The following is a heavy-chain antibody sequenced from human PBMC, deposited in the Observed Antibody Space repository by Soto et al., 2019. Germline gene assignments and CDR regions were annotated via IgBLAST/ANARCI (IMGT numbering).Heavy chain of an antibody. Sequence: SVKVSCKASGGTFSSYAISWVRQAPGQGLEWMGGIIPIFGTANYAQKFQGRVTITADESTSTAYMELSSLRSEDTAVYYCARDQSAGPLHYYYYYGMDVWGQGTTVTVSS. V-gene: IGHV1-69*13. CDR3: ARDQSAGPLHYYYYYGMDV. J-gene: IGHJ6*02. CDR1: GGTFSSYA. CDR2: IIPIFGTA.